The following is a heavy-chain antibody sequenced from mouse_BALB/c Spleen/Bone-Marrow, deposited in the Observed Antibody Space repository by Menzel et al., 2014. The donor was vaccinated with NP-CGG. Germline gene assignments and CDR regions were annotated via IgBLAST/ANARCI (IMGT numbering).Heavy chain of an antibody. D-gene: IGHD1-1*02. CDR1: GISITTGNYR. J-gene: IGHJ2*01. CDR2: IYYSGTI. CDR3: ARCGNYFDS. V-gene: IGHV3-5*02. Sequence: DVQLVESGPGLVKPSQTVSLTCTVTGISITTGNYRWSWTRQFPGNKLEWIGDIYYSGTITYNLSLTSRTTITIGTSKNQYLLEMKSLTAEDTAKYYCARCGNYFDSWGQGTTLTVSS.